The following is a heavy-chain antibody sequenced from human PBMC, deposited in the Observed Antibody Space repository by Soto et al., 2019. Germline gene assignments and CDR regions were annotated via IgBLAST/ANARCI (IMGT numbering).Heavy chain of an antibody. CDR2: ISGSGGST. CDR1: GFTFSSYA. D-gene: IGHD7-27*01. Sequence: GGSLRLSCAASGFTFSSYAMSWVRQAPGKGLEWVSAISGSGGSTYYADSVKGRFTISRDNSKNTLYLQMNSLRAEDTAVYYCAKDTGPGYYYGMDVWGQGTTVTVS. J-gene: IGHJ6*02. CDR3: AKDTGPGYYYGMDV. V-gene: IGHV3-23*01.